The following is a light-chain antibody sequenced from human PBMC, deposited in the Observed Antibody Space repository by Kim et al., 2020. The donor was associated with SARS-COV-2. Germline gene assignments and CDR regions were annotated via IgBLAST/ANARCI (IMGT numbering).Light chain of an antibody. CDR1: QTINNK. CDR3: QQSYDWPPLT. V-gene: IGKV3-15*01. J-gene: IGKJ1*01. Sequence: PGERATLYCRASQTINNKLGWYQQKPGQAPRLLIYDATTRATGGPARFIGSGSETDFTLTISSLQSEDFAVYYCQQSYDWPPLTFGQGTKVDIK. CDR2: DAT.